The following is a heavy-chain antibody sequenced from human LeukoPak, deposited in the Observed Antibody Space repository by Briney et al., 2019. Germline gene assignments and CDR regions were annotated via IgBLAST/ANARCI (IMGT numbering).Heavy chain of an antibody. CDR3: ARGHTMIWFPYFDY. Sequence: PSETLSLTCTVSGGSISSYYWSWIRQPPGKGLEWIGYIYYSGSTNYNPSLKSRVTISVDTSKNQFSLKLSSVTAADTAVYYCARGHTMIWFPYFDYWGQGTLVTVSS. J-gene: IGHJ4*02. CDR2: IYYSGST. D-gene: IGHD3-22*01. V-gene: IGHV4-59*12. CDR1: GGSISSYY.